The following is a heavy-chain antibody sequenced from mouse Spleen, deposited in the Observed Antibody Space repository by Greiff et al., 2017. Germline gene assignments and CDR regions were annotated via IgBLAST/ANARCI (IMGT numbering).Heavy chain of an antibody. CDR1: GYAFSSSW. D-gene: IGHD1-2*01. J-gene: IGHJ3*01. V-gene: IGHV1-82*01. CDR3: ARVPITTASAWFAY. CDR2: IYPGDGDT. Sequence: QVQLKESGPELVKPGASVKISCKASGYAFSSSWMNWVKQRPGKGLEWIGRIYPGDGDTNYNGKFKGKATLTADKSSSTAYMQLSSLTSEDSAVYFCARVPITTASAWFAYWGQGTLVTVSA.